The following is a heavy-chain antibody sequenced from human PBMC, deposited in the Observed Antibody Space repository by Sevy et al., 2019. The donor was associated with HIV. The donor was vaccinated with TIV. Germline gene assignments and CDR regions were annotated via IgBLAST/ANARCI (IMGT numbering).Heavy chain of an antibody. CDR3: ARGSTYYYDYSGYSTRGDAFDI. V-gene: IGHV3-53*01. J-gene: IGHJ3*02. CDR1: GFTVSSNY. Sequence: GGSLRLSCAASGFTVSSNYMTWVRQAPGKGLEWVSVIYTGGSTYYAECVKGRFTISRENSKNRVYLRMNSMRAEDTAAYYCARGSTYYYDYSGYSTRGDAFDIWGQGTMVTVSS. CDR2: IYTGGST. D-gene: IGHD3-22*01.